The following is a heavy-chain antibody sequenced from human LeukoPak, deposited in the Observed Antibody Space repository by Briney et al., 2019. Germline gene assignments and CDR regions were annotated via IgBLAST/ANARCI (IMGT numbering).Heavy chain of an antibody. CDR2: ISGSGGRI. CDR1: GFTFTSYA. Sequence: GGSLRLSCAASGFTFTSYAMSWVRQAPGKGLEWVSGISGSGGRIYDTDSVKGRFTISRDNSKNTLYLQMNSLRAEDTAVYYCASSPGGVDDAFDIWGQGTMVTVSS. J-gene: IGHJ3*02. D-gene: IGHD2-2*01. V-gene: IGHV3-23*01. CDR3: ASSPGGVDDAFDI.